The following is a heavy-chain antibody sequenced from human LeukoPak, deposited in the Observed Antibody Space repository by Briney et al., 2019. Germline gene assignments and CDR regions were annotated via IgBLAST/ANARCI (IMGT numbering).Heavy chain of an antibody. J-gene: IGHJ3*01. V-gene: IGHV3-21*01. CDR1: GFTFSSYD. CDR2: LTTNSRYI. D-gene: IGHD2-21*02. CDR3: ARGGMTAIRRDAFDL. Sequence: GGSLRLSCAVFGFTFSSYDMNWVRQAPGKGLDWVSSLTTNSRYIYYADSVKGRFTISRDNAKNSLYLEMNSLRAEDTAVYYCARGGMTAIRRDAFDLWGQGTMVTVSS.